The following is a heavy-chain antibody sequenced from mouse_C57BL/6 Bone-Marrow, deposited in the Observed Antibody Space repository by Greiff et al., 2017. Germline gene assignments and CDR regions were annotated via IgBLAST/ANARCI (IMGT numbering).Heavy chain of an antibody. CDR2: IYPRSGNT. Sequence: QVQLKQSGAELARPGASVKLSCKASGYTFTSYGISWVKQRTGQGLEWIGEIYPRSGNTYYNEKFKGKATLTADKSSSTAYMELRSLTSEDSAVYFCARPGDYHWYFDVWGTGTTVTVSS. CDR3: ARPGDYHWYFDV. D-gene: IGHD2-4*01. V-gene: IGHV1-81*01. CDR1: GYTFTSYG. J-gene: IGHJ1*03.